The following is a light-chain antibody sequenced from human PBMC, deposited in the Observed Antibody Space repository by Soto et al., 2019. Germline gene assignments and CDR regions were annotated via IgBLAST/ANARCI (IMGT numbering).Light chain of an antibody. CDR1: SSDVGGYNY. CDR3: ASFTSGALYV. J-gene: IGLJ1*01. Sequence: QSALTQPASVSGSPGQSITISCTGNSSDVGGYNYVSWYQQHPGKAPKLMIYEVSNRPSGVSNRFSGSKSGNTASLTISGLQAEDEADYYCASFTSGALYVFGTGTKLTVL. CDR2: EVS. V-gene: IGLV2-14*01.